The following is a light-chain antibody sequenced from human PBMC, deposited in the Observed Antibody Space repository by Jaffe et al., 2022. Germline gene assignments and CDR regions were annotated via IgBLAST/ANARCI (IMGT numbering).Light chain of an antibody. CDR3: QQYNNWPLYT. CDR1: QSISNN. Sequence: EIVMTQSPATLSVSPGERATLSCRASQSISNNLAWYQQRPGQAPRLLFYGASTRATGISARFSGSGSGTEFTLTISSLQSEDFAVYYCQQYNNWPLYTFGQGTKLEIK. CDR2: GAS. V-gene: IGKV3-15*01. J-gene: IGKJ2*01.